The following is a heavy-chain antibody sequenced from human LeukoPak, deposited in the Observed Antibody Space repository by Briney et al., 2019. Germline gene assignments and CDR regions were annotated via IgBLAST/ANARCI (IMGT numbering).Heavy chain of an antibody. J-gene: IGHJ4*02. V-gene: IGHV3-66*01. Sequence: GGCLRLSRASSGFSVTSSHMSWVRQAPGKGLEWGSIIYSGCNTEYSGAIQGRFAISRDNSNNTLYLQMNSLRPEDTAVYYCARESAPHHGLDYWGQGTLVTVSS. CDR1: GFSVTSSH. D-gene: IGHD5-24*01. CDR3: ARESAPHHGLDY. CDR2: IYSGCNT.